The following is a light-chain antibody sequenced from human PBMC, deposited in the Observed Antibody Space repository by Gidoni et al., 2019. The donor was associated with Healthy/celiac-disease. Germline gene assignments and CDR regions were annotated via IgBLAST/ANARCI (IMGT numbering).Light chain of an antibody. Sequence: QSALTQPASVSGSPGQSITISCTGTSSDVGGYNHVSWYQQHPGKAPNLMIYEVSNRPSGVSNRFSGSKSGNTASLTISGLQAEDEADYYCSSYTSSSTQVFGTGTKVTVL. V-gene: IGLV2-14*01. CDR3: SSYTSSSTQV. CDR1: SSDVGGYNH. CDR2: EVS. J-gene: IGLJ1*01.